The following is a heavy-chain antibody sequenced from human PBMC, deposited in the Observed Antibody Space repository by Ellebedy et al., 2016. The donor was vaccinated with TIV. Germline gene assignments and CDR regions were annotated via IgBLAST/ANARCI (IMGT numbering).Heavy chain of an antibody. CDR1: GFTFSSFG. J-gene: IGHJ4*02. CDR2: IDSSGTYI. CDR3: VRDGSYDYGDY. D-gene: IGHD3-16*01. Sequence: GESLKISCAASGFTFSSFGMNWVRQASGKGLEWVSSIDSSGTYIYYADSVKGRFTISRDNPKNTVYLQMNSLRVEDTTVYYCVRDGSYDYGDYWGQGTVVTVSS. V-gene: IGHV3-21*01.